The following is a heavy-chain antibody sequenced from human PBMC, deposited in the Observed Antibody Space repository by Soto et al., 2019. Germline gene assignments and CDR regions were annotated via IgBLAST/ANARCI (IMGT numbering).Heavy chain of an antibody. V-gene: IGHV4-59*01. CDR3: GRAVFGELSEHDY. J-gene: IGHJ4*02. Sequence: SETLSLTCTVSGGYISSYYWSWLRQPPGKGLERLGYIYYSGSTNYNPSLKSRVPISLDTSKNKFSQKLSSVTAADTAGYYCGRAVFGELSEHDYWWQGTLVTISS. CDR2: IYYSGST. D-gene: IGHD3-10*01. CDR1: GGYISSYY.